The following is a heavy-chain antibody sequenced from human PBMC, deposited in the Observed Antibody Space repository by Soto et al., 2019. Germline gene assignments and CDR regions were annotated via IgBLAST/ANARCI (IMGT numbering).Heavy chain of an antibody. CDR1: GYSFTSYW. Sequence: EVQLVPSGAEVKKPGESLKISCKGSGYSFTSYWIGWVRQMPGKGLEWMGIIYPGDSDTRYSPSFQGQVTISADKSISTAYLQWSSLKASDTAMYYCARLESSSGWYYYGMDVWGQGTTVTVSS. D-gene: IGHD6-19*01. J-gene: IGHJ6*02. CDR2: IYPGDSDT. V-gene: IGHV5-51*03. CDR3: ARLESSSGWYYYGMDV.